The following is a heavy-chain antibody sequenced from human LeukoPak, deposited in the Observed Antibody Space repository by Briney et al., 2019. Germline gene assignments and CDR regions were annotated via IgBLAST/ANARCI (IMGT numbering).Heavy chain of an antibody. CDR2: ISSSSSYI. CDR3: ARVSSQLEGPDY. CDR1: GFTFSSYS. J-gene: IGHJ4*02. D-gene: IGHD1-1*01. V-gene: IGHV3-21*01. Sequence: GGSLRLACAASGFTFSSYSMNWVRQAPGKGLEWVSSISSSSSYIYYADSVKGRFTISRDNAKNSLYLQMNSLRAEDTAVYYCARVSSQLEGPDYWGQGTLVTVSS.